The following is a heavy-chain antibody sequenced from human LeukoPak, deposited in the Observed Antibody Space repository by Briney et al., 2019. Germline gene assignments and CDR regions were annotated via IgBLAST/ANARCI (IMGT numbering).Heavy chain of an antibody. J-gene: IGHJ6*03. D-gene: IGHD2-2*02. Sequence: SSVKVSCKASGGTFSSYAISWVRQPPGQGLEWMGGIITIFGTANYAQKFQGRVTITTDESTSTAYMELSSLRSEDTAVYYCARGTSDCSSTSCYIDSNYYYYYMDVWGKGTTVTVSS. V-gene: IGHV1-69*05. CDR2: IITIFGTA. CDR1: GGTFSSYA. CDR3: ARGTSDCSSTSCYIDSNYYYYYMDV.